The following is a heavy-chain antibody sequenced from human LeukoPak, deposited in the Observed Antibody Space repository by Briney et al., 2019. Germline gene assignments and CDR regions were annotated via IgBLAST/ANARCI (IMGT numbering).Heavy chain of an antibody. Sequence: PSGTLSLTCAFYGWSFSDFSWTWIRQPPGKGLQWIGEFSHSGSTNYNPSLKSRVSISADTSKSQFSLTLTSVTAADTAFYYCARGRGVVVRDWFDLWGQGTLVTVSS. V-gene: IGHV4-34*01. CDR2: FSHSGST. J-gene: IGHJ5*02. CDR1: GWSFSDFS. D-gene: IGHD2-2*01. CDR3: ARGRGVVVRDWFDL.